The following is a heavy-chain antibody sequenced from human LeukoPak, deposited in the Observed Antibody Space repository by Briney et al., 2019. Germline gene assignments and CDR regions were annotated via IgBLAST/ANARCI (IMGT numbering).Heavy chain of an antibody. J-gene: IGHJ3*02. Sequence: SETLSLTCTVSGGSISSYYWSWIRQPPGKGLEWIGYIYYSGSTNYNPSLKSRVTISVDTSKNQFSLKLSSVTAADTAVYYCARAGGGRYCTTTMAFDIWGQGTMVTVSS. D-gene: IGHD2-8*02. CDR2: IYYSGST. V-gene: IGHV4-59*01. CDR1: GGSISSYY. CDR3: ARAGGGRYCTTTMAFDI.